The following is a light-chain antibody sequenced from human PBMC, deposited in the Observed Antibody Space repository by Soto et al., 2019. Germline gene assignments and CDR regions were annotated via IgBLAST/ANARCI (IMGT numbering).Light chain of an antibody. CDR2: DAS. CDR3: QQRGNRPPWT. Sequence: EIVMTQSPVSVSLPPGERATLSCRASQSVGKYLVRYQQKPGQAPRLLIYDASNRATGIPARFCGSGSGTDFTLTISSLEPEDVAVYYCQQRGNRPPWTFGQGTKVDI. CDR1: QSVGKY. V-gene: IGKV3-11*01. J-gene: IGKJ1*01.